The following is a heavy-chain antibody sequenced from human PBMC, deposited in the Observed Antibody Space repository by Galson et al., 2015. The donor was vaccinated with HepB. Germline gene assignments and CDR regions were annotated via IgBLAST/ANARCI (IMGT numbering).Heavy chain of an antibody. CDR3: ARAEHCGGDCYSDFDY. J-gene: IGHJ4*02. Sequence: SLRLSCAASGFTFSSYGMHWVRQAPGKGLEWVAVISYDGSNKYYADSVKGRFTISRDNSKNTLYLQMNSLRAEDTAVYYCARAEHCGGDCYSDFDYWGQGTLVTVSS. CDR1: GFTFSSYG. CDR2: ISYDGSNK. D-gene: IGHD2-21*02. V-gene: IGHV3-30*03.